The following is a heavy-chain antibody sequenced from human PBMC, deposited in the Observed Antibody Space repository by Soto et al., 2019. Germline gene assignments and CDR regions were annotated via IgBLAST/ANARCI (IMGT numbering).Heavy chain of an antibody. CDR3: AHRTTVTAFDY. D-gene: IGHD4-17*01. CDR2: GYWDNDK. Sequence: QITLKESGPTLVKPTQTLTLTCTFSGFSLSTSGVGVGWIRHPPGKALEWLALGYWDNDKRYSPSLKSRRTLTKDTSKNPVVLTLTNVDPVDTATYYCAHRTTVTAFDYWGQGTLVPVSS. V-gene: IGHV2-5*02. J-gene: IGHJ4*02. CDR1: GFSLSTSGVG.